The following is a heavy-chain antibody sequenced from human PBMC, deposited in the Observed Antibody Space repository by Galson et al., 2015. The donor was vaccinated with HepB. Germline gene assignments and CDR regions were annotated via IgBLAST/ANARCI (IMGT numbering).Heavy chain of an antibody. CDR3: ARSGGDKQLVRMYYFDY. V-gene: IGHV1-69*13. CDR1: GGTFSSYA. Sequence: SVKVSCKASGGTFSSYAISWVRQAPGQGLEWMGGIIPIFGTANYAQKFQGRVTITADESTSTAYMELSSLRSEDTAVYYCARSGGDKQLVRMYYFDYWGQGTLVTVSS. CDR2: IIPIFGTA. D-gene: IGHD6-6*01. J-gene: IGHJ4*02.